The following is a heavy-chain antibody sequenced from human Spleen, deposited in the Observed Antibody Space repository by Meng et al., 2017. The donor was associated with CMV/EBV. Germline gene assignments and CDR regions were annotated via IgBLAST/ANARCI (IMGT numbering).Heavy chain of an antibody. CDR2: IYYREST. D-gene: IGHD3-10*01. V-gene: IGHV4-39*07. J-gene: IGHJ4*02. Sequence: SETLSLTCTVSGGSISSSTYSWGWIRQPPGKGMEWIGNIYYRESTYNNPSLKSRVTISVDTSKNQFSLKLSSVTAADTAVYYCARELYGSVILEMDYWGQGTLVTVSS. CDR1: GGSISSSTYS. CDR3: ARELYGSVILEMDY.